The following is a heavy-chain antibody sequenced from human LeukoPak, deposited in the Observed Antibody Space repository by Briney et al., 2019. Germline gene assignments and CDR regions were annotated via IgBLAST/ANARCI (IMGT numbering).Heavy chain of an antibody. Sequence: ASVKVSCKASGYTFTSYDINWVRQATGQGLEWMGWMNPNSGNTGYAQKFQGRVTMTRNTSISTAYMELSRLRSDDTAVYFCARVRAIAATGTGARYFQDWGQGTLVTVSS. J-gene: IGHJ1*01. CDR2: MNPNSGNT. V-gene: IGHV1-8*01. D-gene: IGHD1-1*01. CDR3: ARVRAIAATGTGARYFQD. CDR1: GYTFTSYD.